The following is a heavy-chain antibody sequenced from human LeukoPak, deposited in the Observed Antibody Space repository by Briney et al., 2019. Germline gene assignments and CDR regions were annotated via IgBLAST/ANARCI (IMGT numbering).Heavy chain of an antibody. V-gene: IGHV4-59*08. D-gene: IGHD5-18*01. CDR1: GDSMTSYY. CDR2: VYYTGST. J-gene: IGHJ4*02. Sequence: SETLSLTCSVSGDSMTSYYWSWIRQPPGKGLEWIGFVYYTGSTNSNPSLKSRVTILVDTSKNQFSLKLSSVTAADTAVYYCARQEGYSYGYIGFDNWGQGTLVTVSS. CDR3: ARQEGYSYGYIGFDN.